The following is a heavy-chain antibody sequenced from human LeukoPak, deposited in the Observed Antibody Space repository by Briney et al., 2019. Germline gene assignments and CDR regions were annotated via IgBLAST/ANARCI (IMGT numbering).Heavy chain of an antibody. CDR1: GYSISSGYY. J-gene: IGHJ4*02. Sequence: PSETLSLTCAVSGYSISSGYYWGWIRQPPGKGLEWIGSIYHSGSTYYNPSLKSRVTISVDTSKNQFSLKLSSVTAADRAVYYCATYLSSGSGAFDYWGQGTLVTVSS. CDR3: ATYLSSGSGAFDY. D-gene: IGHD6-19*01. V-gene: IGHV4-38-2*01. CDR2: IYHSGST.